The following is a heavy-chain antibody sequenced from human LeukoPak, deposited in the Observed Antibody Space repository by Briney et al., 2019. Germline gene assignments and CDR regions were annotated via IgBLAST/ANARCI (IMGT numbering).Heavy chain of an antibody. CDR1: GGSISSYY. V-gene: IGHV4-59*01. CDR2: IYYSGST. Sequence: SGTLSLTCTVSGGSISSYYWSWLRQPPGKGLEWIGFIYYSGSTNYNPSLKSRVPISVVKSKNQFSLKQSSVTAADTAVYYCARYDFWSGYHNWFDPWGQGTLVSVSS. CDR3: ARYDFWSGYHNWFDP. D-gene: IGHD3-3*01. J-gene: IGHJ5*02.